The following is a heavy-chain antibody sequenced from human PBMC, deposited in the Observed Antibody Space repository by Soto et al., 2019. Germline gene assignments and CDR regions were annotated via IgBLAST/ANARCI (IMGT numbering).Heavy chain of an antibody. J-gene: IGHJ6*03. CDR2: ISYDGSNK. Sequence: GGSLRLSCAASGFTFSSYGMHWVRQAPGKGLEWVAVISYDGSNKYYTDSVKGPFTISRDNSKNTLYLQMNSLRAEDTAVYYCAKDGAGFEAFPNRYYYYYYMDVWGKGTTVTVSS. D-gene: IGHD6-13*01. CDR1: GFTFSSYG. V-gene: IGHV3-30*18. CDR3: AKDGAGFEAFPNRYYYYYYMDV.